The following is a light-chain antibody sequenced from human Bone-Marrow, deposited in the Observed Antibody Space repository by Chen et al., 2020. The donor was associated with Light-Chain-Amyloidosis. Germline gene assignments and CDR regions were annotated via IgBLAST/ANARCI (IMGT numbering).Light chain of an antibody. CDR3: QVWDRSRDRPV. J-gene: IGLJ3*02. V-gene: IGLV3-21*02. CDR1: IIGSTI. CDR2: DDS. Sequence: SYVLTQPSSVLVAPGQTATIPSGGHIIGSTIVHWYQQTPGQAPLLVVYDDSDRPSGIPERLSGSNSGNTATLTSSRVEAGDEADYYCQVWDRSRDRPVFGGGTKLTVL.